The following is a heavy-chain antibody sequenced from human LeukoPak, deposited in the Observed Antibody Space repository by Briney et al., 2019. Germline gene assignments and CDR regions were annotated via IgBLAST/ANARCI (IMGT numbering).Heavy chain of an antibody. J-gene: IGHJ6*03. CDR2: FDPEDGET. V-gene: IGHV1-24*01. CDR1: GYTFTSYY. D-gene: IGHD6-6*01. CDR3: ATDRGKQLVGPLTMDV. Sequence: ASVNVSCKASGYTFTSYYMHWVRQAPGKGLEWMGGFDPEDGETIYAQKFQGRVTMTEDTSTDTAYMELSSLRSEDTAVYYCATDRGKQLVGPLTMDVWGKGTTVTVSS.